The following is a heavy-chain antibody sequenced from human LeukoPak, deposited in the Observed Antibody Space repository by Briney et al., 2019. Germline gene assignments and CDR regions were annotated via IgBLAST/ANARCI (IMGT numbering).Heavy chain of an antibody. CDR2: IYYSGTT. CDR3: ASLLTGYYSIDY. V-gene: IGHV4-59*01. J-gene: IGHJ4*02. Sequence: SETLSLTCAVYGGSFSGYYWSWIRQPPGKGLEWIGYIYYSGTTNYNPSLKSRVTISGDTSKRQFSLKLSSVTAADTAVYYCASLLTGYYSIDYWGQGTLVIVSS. D-gene: IGHD3-9*01. CDR1: GGSFSGYY.